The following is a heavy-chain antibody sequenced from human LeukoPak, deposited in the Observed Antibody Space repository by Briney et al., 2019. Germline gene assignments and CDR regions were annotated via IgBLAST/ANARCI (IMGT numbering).Heavy chain of an antibody. D-gene: IGHD2-15*01. J-gene: IGHJ4*02. CDR1: GFTFSRDW. CDR2: TNVDGSGK. CDR3: ARGLEGAASH. Sequence: GGSLRPSCAASGFTFSRDWMNWVRQAPGKGLEWVANTNVDGSGKYYVDSVKGRFTISRDNAKNSLFLQMNSLRVEDTAIYYCARGLEGAASHWGQGTLVTVSS. V-gene: IGHV3-7*01.